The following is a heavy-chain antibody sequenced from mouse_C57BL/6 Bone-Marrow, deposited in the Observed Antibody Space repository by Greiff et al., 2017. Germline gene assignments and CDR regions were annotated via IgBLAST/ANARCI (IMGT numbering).Heavy chain of an antibody. V-gene: IGHV14-4*01. CDR2: IDPEIGDT. Sequence: VQLQQSGAELVRPGASVKLSCTASGFNIKDDYIHWVKQRPEQGLEWIGWIDPEIGDTEYASKFQGKATITSDTSSITAYLQLSSLTSEDTAVYYCSSFDGNYFDFWGQGTPLTVAS. D-gene: IGHD2-3*01. CDR1: GFNIKDDY. J-gene: IGHJ2*01. CDR3: SSFDGNYFDF.